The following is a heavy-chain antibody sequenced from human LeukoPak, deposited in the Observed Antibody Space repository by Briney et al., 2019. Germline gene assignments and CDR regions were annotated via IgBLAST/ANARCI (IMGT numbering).Heavy chain of an antibody. CDR2: IYYSGST. D-gene: IGHD3-3*01. V-gene: IGHV4-59*11. Sequence: SETLSLTCTVSGGSISSHYWSWIRQPPGKGLEWIGYIYYSGSTNYNPSLKSRVTISVDTSKNQFSLKLSSVTAAVTAVYYCARSGYYDFWSGHYTWGQGTMVTVSS. CDR3: ARSGYYDFWSGHYT. J-gene: IGHJ3*01. CDR1: GGSISSHY.